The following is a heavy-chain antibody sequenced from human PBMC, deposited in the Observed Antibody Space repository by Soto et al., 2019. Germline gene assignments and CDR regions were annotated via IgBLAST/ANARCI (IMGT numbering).Heavy chain of an antibody. J-gene: IGHJ4*02. Sequence: GGSLRLSCAASGFTFSSYAMHWVRQAPGKGLEYVSAISSNGGSTYYANSVKGRFTISRDNPKNTLYLQMGSLRAEDMAVYYCAREAGGEEDYDILTGYSYYFDYWGQGTLVTVSS. CDR1: GFTFSSYA. D-gene: IGHD3-9*01. V-gene: IGHV3-64*01. CDR2: ISSNGGST. CDR3: AREAGGEEDYDILTGYSYYFDY.